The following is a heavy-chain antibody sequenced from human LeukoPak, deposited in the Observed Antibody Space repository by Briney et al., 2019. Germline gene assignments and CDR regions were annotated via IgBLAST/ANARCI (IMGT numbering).Heavy chain of an antibody. V-gene: IGHV1-8*01. CDR1: GYTFTSYD. Sequence: ASVKVSCKASGYTFTSYDINWVRQATGQGLEWMGWMNPNSGNTGYAQKFQGRVTMTRNTSISTAYMELSSLRSEDTAVYYCARVGGYYDSSGYYYYGVDVWGQGTTVTVSS. CDR3: ARVGGYYDSSGYYYYGVDV. CDR2: MNPNSGNT. D-gene: IGHD3-22*01. J-gene: IGHJ6*02.